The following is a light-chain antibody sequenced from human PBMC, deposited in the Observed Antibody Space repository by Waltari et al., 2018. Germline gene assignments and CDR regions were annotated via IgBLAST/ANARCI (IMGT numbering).Light chain of an antibody. CDR3: CSWAGGGIYV. J-gene: IGLJ1*01. Sequence: QSALTQPASVSGSPGQSITISCTGTSSDVGSRDLVSWYQHHPGKVPKPLVFGVNRGPSGVSNRFSGSKSGNTASLTISGLQAEDEADYYCCSWAGGGIYVFGTGTKVTVL. CDR2: GVN. V-gene: IGLV2-23*02. CDR1: SSDVGSRDL.